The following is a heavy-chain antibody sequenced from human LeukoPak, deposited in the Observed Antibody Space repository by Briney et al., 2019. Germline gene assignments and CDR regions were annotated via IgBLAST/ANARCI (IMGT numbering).Heavy chain of an antibody. Sequence: GGSLRLSCAASGFTFSSYAMSWVRQAPGMGLEWVSSIGSSGDITYYADSVKGRFTISRDNSKNTLYLQMNSLRAEDTAVYYCAKSQGYSSSWYWAFDYWGQGTLVTVSS. CDR1: GFTFSSYA. J-gene: IGHJ4*02. V-gene: IGHV3-23*01. D-gene: IGHD6-13*01. CDR2: IGSSGDIT. CDR3: AKSQGYSSSWYWAFDY.